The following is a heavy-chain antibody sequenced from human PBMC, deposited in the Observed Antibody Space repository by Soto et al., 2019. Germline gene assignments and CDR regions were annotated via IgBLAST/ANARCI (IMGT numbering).Heavy chain of an antibody. CDR1: GGSISSSSYY. V-gene: IGHV4-39*01. Sequence: QLQLQESGPGLVKPSETLSLTCTVSGGSISSSSYYWGWIRQPPGKGLEWIGSIYYSGSTYYNPSLKSRVTISVETSKNQFSLKLSSVTAADTAVYYCARHPTYYDILTGYYGPSYGWHFDLWGRGTLVTVSS. CDR3: ARHPTYYDILTGYYGPSYGWHFDL. J-gene: IGHJ2*01. D-gene: IGHD3-9*01. CDR2: IYYSGST.